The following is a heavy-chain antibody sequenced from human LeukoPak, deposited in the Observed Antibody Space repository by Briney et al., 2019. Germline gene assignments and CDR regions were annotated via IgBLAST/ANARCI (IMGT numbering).Heavy chain of an antibody. CDR2: VHLDGTT. CDR1: GGSVASTNW. V-gene: IGHV4-4*02. Sequence: SETLSLTCGVFGGSVASTNWWTWVRQPPGKGLEWIGEVHLDGTTNYNPSLKSRLTMSVDLSENHISLTLTSVTAADTAAYYCAREGGFYRPLDYSGQGTLVTVSS. CDR3: AREGGFYRPLDY. D-gene: IGHD3-3*01. J-gene: IGHJ4*02.